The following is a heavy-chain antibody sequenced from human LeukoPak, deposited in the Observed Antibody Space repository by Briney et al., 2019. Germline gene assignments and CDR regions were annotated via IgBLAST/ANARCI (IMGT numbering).Heavy chain of an antibody. CDR2: IYYSGST. D-gene: IGHD1-1*01. Sequence: SETLSLTCTVSGGSISSYYWSWIRQPPGKGLEWIGYIYYSGSTYYNPSLKSRVTISVDTSKNQFSLKLSSVTAADTAVYYCARGRLERLIDYWGQGTLVTVSS. V-gene: IGHV4-59*12. CDR3: ARGRLERLIDY. CDR1: GGSISSYY. J-gene: IGHJ4*02.